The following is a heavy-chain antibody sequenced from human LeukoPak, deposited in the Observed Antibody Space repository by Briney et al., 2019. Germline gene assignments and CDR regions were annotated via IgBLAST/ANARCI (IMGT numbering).Heavy chain of an antibody. CDR1: GYTFTGYY. D-gene: IGHD3-10*01. V-gene: IGHV1-2*02. CDR3: ARVSGESLSGSFQLDY. J-gene: IGHJ4*02. CDR2: INPNSGGT. Sequence: GASVKVSCKASGYTFTGYYIHWVRQAPGQGLEWMGWINPNSGGTHFAQKFQGRVTVTRDTSISTAYMELSRLISDDTAVYYCARVSGESLSGSFQLDYWGQGILVTVSS.